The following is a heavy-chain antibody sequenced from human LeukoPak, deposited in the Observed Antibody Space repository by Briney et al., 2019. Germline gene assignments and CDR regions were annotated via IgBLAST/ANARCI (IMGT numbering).Heavy chain of an antibody. CDR3: ARDPYSSGWYDY. D-gene: IGHD6-19*01. CDR2: IYTSRST. CDR1: GGSISSGSYY. V-gene: IGHV4-61*02. Sequence: PSETLSLTCTVSGGSISSGSYYWSWIRQPAGKGLEWIGRIYTSRSTNYNPSLKSRVTISVDTSKNQFSLKLSSVTAADTAVYYCARDPYSSGWYDYWGQGTLVTVSS. J-gene: IGHJ4*02.